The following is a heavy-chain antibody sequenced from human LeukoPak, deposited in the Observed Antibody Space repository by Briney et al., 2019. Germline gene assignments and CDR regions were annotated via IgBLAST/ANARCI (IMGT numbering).Heavy chain of an antibody. V-gene: IGHV1-69*06. CDR2: IIPIFGTA. J-gene: IGHJ4*02. CDR1: GGTFSSYA. D-gene: IGHD3-10*01. Sequence: SVKVSCKASGGTFSSYAISWVRQAPGQGLGWMGGIIPIFGTANYAQKFQGRVTITADKSTSTAYMELSSLRSEDTAVYYCARERDTMVRGETRPYFDYWGQGTLVTVSS. CDR3: ARERDTMVRGETRPYFDY.